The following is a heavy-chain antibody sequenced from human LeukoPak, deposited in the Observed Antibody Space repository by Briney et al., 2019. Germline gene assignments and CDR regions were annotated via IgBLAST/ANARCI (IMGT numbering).Heavy chain of an antibody. Sequence: GRSLRLSCAASGFTFDDYAMHWVRHAPGKGLEWVSGISWNSGSIGYADSVKGRFTISRDNAKNSLYLQMNSLRAEDTALYYCAKDYYYDSSGYYGYWGQGTLVTVSS. D-gene: IGHD3-22*01. CDR2: ISWNSGSI. V-gene: IGHV3-9*01. CDR3: AKDYYYDSSGYYGY. CDR1: GFTFDDYA. J-gene: IGHJ4*02.